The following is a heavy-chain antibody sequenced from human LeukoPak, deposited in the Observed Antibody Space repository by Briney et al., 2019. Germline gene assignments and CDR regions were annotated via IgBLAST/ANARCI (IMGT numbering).Heavy chain of an antibody. CDR3: ASTTMITVTWDY. D-gene: IGHD4-11*01. J-gene: IGHJ4*02. V-gene: IGHV4-39*01. Sequence: PSETLSLTCTVSGGSISSSSHYWGWIRQPPGKGLEWIGSIYYSGSTYYNPSLKSRVTISVDTSKNQFSLKLSSVTAADTAVYYCASTTMITVTWDYWGQGTLVTVSS. CDR2: IYYSGST. CDR1: GGSISSSSHY.